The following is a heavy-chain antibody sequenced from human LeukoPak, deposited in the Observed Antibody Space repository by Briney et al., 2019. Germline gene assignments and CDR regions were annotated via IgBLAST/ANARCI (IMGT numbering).Heavy chain of an antibody. Sequence: ASVKVSCKASGYTFTAYYIHRVRQAPGQGLEWMGWINPNSGGTNSAQKFQGRVTMTRDTSISTAYMELSRLTSDDTAVYFCARVKAYGGAGDFDYWGPGTVVTVSS. V-gene: IGHV1-2*02. CDR1: GYTFTAYY. J-gene: IGHJ4*02. CDR2: INPNSGGT. CDR3: ARVKAYGGAGDFDY. D-gene: IGHD3-10*01.